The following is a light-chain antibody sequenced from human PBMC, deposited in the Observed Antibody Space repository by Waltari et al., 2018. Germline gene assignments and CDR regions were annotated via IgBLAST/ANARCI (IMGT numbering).Light chain of an antibody. V-gene: IGLV3-25*03. J-gene: IGLJ1*01. Sequence: SNELTQPPSVSVSPGQTARITCSGDVLAKQYAYWYQLKPGRAPVLVIYKDPERPSGSPERFSGAISRTTVTLTSSGVQAEDEADYHCQSADNSGTYEVFGTGTKVTVL. CDR3: QSADNSGTYEV. CDR2: KDP. CDR1: VLAKQY.